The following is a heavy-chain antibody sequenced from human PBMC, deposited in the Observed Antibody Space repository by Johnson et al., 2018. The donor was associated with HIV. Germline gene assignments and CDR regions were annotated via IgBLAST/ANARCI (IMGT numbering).Heavy chain of an antibody. V-gene: IGHV3-72*01. CDR2: TTAKLNSYTT. D-gene: IGHD1-7*01. CDR1: RFTVSRNY. CDR3: ARENYRRRDAFDI. Sequence: VHLVESGGGLVQPGGSLRLSCPPSRFTVSRNYMSWVRTAPGKGLDCVGRTTAKLNSYTTKYAASVNGRFTISRDDSKKSLYLQINSLRTEDTAVYYCARENYRRRDAFDIWGQGTMVTVSS. J-gene: IGHJ3*02.